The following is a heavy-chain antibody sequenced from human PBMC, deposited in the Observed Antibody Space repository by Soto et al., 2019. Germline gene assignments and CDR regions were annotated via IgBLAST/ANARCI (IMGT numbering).Heavy chain of an antibody. Sequence: QVQLVQSGAEVKKPGASVKVSCKVSGYTLTELSMHWVRQAPGKGLEWMGGFDPEDGETIYAQKSRGRVTMTEDTSTDTAYMELSSLRSEDTAVYYCAIRSPEGYPYDILPGYYTVDYWGQGTLVTVSS. J-gene: IGHJ4*02. CDR1: GYTLTELS. V-gene: IGHV1-24*01. CDR3: AIRSPEGYPYDILPGYYTVDY. CDR2: FDPEDGET. D-gene: IGHD3-9*01.